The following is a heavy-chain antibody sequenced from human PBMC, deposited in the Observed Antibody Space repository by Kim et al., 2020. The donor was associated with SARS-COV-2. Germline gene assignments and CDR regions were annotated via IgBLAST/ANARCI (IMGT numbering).Heavy chain of an antibody. D-gene: IGHD2-2*01. CDR2: INHSGST. J-gene: IGHJ6*02. V-gene: IGHV4-34*01. CDR1: GGSFSGYY. Sequence: SETLSLTCAVYGGSFSGYYWSWIRQPPGKGLEWIGEINHSGSTNYNPSLKSRVTISVDTSKNQFSLKLSSVTAADTAVYYCARRGGYCSSTSCLYSYYYYGMDVWGQGTTVTVSS. CDR3: ARRGGYCSSTSCLYSYYYYGMDV.